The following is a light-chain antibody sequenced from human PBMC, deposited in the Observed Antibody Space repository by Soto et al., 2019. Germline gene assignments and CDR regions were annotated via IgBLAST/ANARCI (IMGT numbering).Light chain of an antibody. J-gene: IGKJ1*01. CDR2: DAS. CDR3: QKYNTYSWT. Sequence: DIQMTQSPSILSASVGDRVAITCRASQTISTWLAWYQLKPGKAPKLLIFDASSLESGVPSRFGGSGSGTEFTLTISSLQPDDFATYYCQKYNTYSWTFGQGTKVEVK. V-gene: IGKV1-5*01. CDR1: QTISTW.